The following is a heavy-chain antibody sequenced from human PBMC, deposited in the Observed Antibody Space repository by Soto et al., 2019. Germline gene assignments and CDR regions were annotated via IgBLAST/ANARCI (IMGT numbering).Heavy chain of an antibody. CDR2: IYHSGKA. J-gene: IGHJ6*02. Sequence: SETLSLTCAVSGDSISGNNWWSWVRQSPGKGLEWIGEIYHSGKATYNPSLKTRVTMSVDKSKIQFSLEVRSVTVADTAVYYCARDRLYDSSGLPMDVWGQGTTVTVSS. V-gene: IGHV4-4*02. CDR1: GDSISGNNW. D-gene: IGHD3-22*01. CDR3: ARDRLYDSSGLPMDV.